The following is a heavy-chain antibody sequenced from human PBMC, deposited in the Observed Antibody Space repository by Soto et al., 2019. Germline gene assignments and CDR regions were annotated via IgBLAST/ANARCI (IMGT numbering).Heavy chain of an antibody. Sequence: SVKVSCKASGFTFTSSAVQWVRQARGQRLEWIGWIVVGSGNTNYAQKFQERVTITRDMSTSTAYMELSSLRSEDTAVYYCAAGLSYDFWSGSPDYWGQGTLVTVSS. CDR1: GFTFTSSA. J-gene: IGHJ4*02. D-gene: IGHD3-3*01. CDR2: IVVGSGNT. V-gene: IGHV1-58*01. CDR3: AAGLSYDFWSGSPDY.